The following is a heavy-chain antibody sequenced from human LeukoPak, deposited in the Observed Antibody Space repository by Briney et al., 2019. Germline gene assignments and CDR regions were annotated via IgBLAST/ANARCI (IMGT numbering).Heavy chain of an antibody. CDR3: ARDRRGYSGYDWGYYFDY. Sequence: TGGSLRLSCAASGFTIETYWMHWVRQAPGKGLVWVSCINGYGTTTNYADSVKGRFTISRDNAKNTLYLQMNSLRAEDTAVYYCARDRRGYSGYDWGYYFDYWGQGTLVTVSS. J-gene: IGHJ4*02. V-gene: IGHV3-74*01. D-gene: IGHD5-12*01. CDR1: GFTIETYW. CDR2: INGYGTTT.